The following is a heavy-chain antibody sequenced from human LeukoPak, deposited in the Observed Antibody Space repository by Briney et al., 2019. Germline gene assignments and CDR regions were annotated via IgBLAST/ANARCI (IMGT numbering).Heavy chain of an antibody. CDR2: ISSSSSTI. V-gene: IGHV3-48*01. CDR1: GFTFSNYY. Sequence: GGSLRLSCAASGFTFSNYYMSWVRQAPGKGLECVSCISSSSSTIYYADSVKGRFTISRDKAKNSLYLQMNALRAEDTAVYYCARSVDVDYWGQGILVTVSP. D-gene: IGHD5-24*01. CDR3: ARSVDVDY. J-gene: IGHJ4*02.